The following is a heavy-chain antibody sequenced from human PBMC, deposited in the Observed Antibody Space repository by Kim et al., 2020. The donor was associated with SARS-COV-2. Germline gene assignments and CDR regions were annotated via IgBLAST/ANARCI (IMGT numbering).Heavy chain of an antibody. CDR1: GFTFSDYY. D-gene: IGHD1-26*01. V-gene: IGHV3-11*01. CDR3: ARERNSGSYFFDY. Sequence: GGSLRLSCAASGFTFSDYYMSWIRQAPGKGLEWVSYISSSGSTIYYADSVKGRFTISRDNAKNSLYLQMNSLRAEDTAVYYCARERNSGSYFFDYWGQGTLVTVSS. J-gene: IGHJ4*02. CDR2: ISSSGSTI.